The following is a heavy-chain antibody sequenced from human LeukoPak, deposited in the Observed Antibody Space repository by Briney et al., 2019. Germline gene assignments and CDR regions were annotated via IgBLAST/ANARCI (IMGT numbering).Heavy chain of an antibody. V-gene: IGHV3-23*01. D-gene: IGHD3-10*01. J-gene: IGHJ6*03. Sequence: PGGSLRLSCAASGFTFRTSAMNWVRQAPGKGLEWVALISDSGTSTYYGESVTGRFSISRDNSNNRLFLQMNSLRAADTAVYYCAREGYYGSGLYYYYYMDVWGKGTTVTVSS. CDR3: AREGYYGSGLYYYYYMDV. CDR2: ISDSGTST. CDR1: GFTFRTSA.